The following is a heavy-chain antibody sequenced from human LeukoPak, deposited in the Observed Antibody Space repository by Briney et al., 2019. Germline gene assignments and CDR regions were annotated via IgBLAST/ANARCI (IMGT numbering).Heavy chain of an antibody. V-gene: IGHV1-2*02. CDR2: INPNSGGT. CDR3: ARDENYYYDSSGL. CDR1: GYTFTGYY. D-gene: IGHD3-22*01. J-gene: IGHJ4*02. Sequence: ASVKVSCKASGYTFTGYYMHWVRQAPGQGIEWMGWINPNSGGTNYAQKFQGRVTMTRDTSISTAYMELSRLRSDDTAVYYCARDENYYYDSSGLWGQGTLVTVSS.